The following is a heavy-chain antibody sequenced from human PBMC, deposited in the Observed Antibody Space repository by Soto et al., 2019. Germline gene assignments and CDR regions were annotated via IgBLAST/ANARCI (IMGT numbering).Heavy chain of an antibody. CDR2: ISDTGSNT. CDR1: GFTFGNYG. CDR3: AKRVAYSSSSAFFDN. J-gene: IGHJ4*02. Sequence: GGSLRLSCAASGFTFGNYGMNWVRQTPGKGLEWVSSISDTGSNTFYADFVKGRFTISRDNSKSSLYLQMNSLRADDTALYFCAKRVAYSSSSAFFDNWGQGIQVTVSS. D-gene: IGHD6-6*01. V-gene: IGHV3-23*05.